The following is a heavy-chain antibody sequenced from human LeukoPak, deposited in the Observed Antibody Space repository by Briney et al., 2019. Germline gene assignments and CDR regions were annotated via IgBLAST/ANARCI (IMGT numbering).Heavy chain of an antibody. CDR3: ARVEGGYYAYYYGLDV. D-gene: IGHD2-15*01. CDR1: GDSVSSNSAT. Sequence: SQTLSLTCAISGDSVSSNSATWNWIRQSPSRGLEWLGRRYYRSKWHNDYAASVRSRVTINPDTSKNQFSLQLNSVTPEDTAEYYCARVEGGYYAYYYGLDVWGQGTTVTVSS. CDR2: RYYRSKWHN. J-gene: IGHJ6*02. V-gene: IGHV6-1*01.